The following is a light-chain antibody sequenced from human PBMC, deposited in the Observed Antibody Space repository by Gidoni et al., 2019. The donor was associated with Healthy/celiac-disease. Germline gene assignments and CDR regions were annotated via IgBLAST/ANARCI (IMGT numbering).Light chain of an antibody. CDR3: NYRDSSGNHVV. V-gene: IGLV3-19*01. Sequence: SSELPQDPAVSVALGQTVRITCQGDSLRSYYESWYQQKPGQAPVLVIYGKNNRPSGIPDRFSGSRSGKKASLTITGAKAEDEADYYCNYRDSSGNHVVFGGGTKLTVL. CDR2: GKN. CDR1: SLRSYY. J-gene: IGLJ2*01.